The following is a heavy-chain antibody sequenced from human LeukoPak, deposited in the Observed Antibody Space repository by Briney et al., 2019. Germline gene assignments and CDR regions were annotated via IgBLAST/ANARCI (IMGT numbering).Heavy chain of an antibody. J-gene: IGHJ6*02. CDR2: IRKKAGFGGST. V-gene: IGHV3-49*04. CDR3: TRAGIVATIGYGMDV. Sequence: GGSLRLSCTTFEFTFGDYALSWARQAPGKGLEWVGLIRKKAGFGGSTEYAASVEGRFSISRDDSKSIAYLQMNSLQSEDTAVYYCTRAGIVATIGYGMDVWGQGTTVTVSS. CDR1: EFTFGDYA. D-gene: IGHD5-12*01.